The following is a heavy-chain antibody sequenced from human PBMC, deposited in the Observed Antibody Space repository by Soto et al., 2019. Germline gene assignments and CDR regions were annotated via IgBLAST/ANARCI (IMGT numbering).Heavy chain of an antibody. CDR2: IYYSGST. CDR1: GGSISSSSYY. CDR3: ARSDYHLTYYFGH. V-gene: IGHV4-39*01. J-gene: IGHJ4*02. D-gene: IGHD5-12*01. Sequence: ASETLSLTCTVSGGSISSSSYYWGWIRQPPGKGLEWIGSIYYSGSTYYNPSLKSRVTISVDTSKNQFSLKLSSVTAADTAVYYCARSDYHLTYYFGHWGQGTLVTVSS.